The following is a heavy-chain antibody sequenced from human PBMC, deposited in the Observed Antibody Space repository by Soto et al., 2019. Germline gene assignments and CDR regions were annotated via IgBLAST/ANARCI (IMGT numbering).Heavy chain of an antibody. CDR3: AKDSIGYCSGGSCYSFDY. J-gene: IGHJ4*02. CDR2: ISGSGGST. V-gene: IGHV3-23*01. D-gene: IGHD2-15*01. CDR1: GFTFSSYA. Sequence: GGSLRLSCAASGFTFSSYAVSWVRQAPGKGLEWVSAISGSGGSTYYADSVKGRFTISRDNSKNTLYLQMNSLRAEDTAVYYCAKDSIGYCSGGSCYSFDYWGQGTLVTVSS.